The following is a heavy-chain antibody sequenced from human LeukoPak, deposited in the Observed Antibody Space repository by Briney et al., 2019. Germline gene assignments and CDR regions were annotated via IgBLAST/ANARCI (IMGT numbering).Heavy chain of an antibody. V-gene: IGHV3-53*01. CDR2: IYPGGTT. D-gene: IGHD6-25*01. Sequence: GGSLRLSCVASGLTVSSNYMSWVRQAPGKGPECVSVIYPGGTTYYADSVKGRFTISRDDSKNTLYLQMHSLRAEDTAVYYCARESSGYYFDYWGQGTLVTVSS. J-gene: IGHJ4*02. CDR1: GLTVSSNY. CDR3: ARESSGYYFDY.